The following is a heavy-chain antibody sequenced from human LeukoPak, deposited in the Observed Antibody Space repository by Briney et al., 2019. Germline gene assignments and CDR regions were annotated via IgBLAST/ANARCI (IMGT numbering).Heavy chain of an antibody. Sequence: ASVKVSCKVSGYTLTELSMHWVRQAPGKGLEWMGGFDPEDGETIYAQKFQGRVTMTEDTSTDTAYMELSSLRSEDTAVYYCATDRGGSGSSYYYYGMGVWGQGTTVTVSS. J-gene: IGHJ6*02. D-gene: IGHD3-10*01. V-gene: IGHV1-24*01. CDR3: ATDRGGSGSSYYYYGMGV. CDR1: GYTLTELS. CDR2: FDPEDGET.